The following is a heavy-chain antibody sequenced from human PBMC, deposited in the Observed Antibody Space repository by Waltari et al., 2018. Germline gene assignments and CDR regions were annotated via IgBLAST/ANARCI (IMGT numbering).Heavy chain of an antibody. J-gene: IGHJ4*02. CDR1: GGSIRSGRYY. Sequence: QVQLQESGPGLVKPSQTLSLTCTVSGGSIRSGRYYWSWIRQPAGKGLEWIGRIYTSGSTNYNPSLKSRVTISVDTSKNQFSLKLSSVTAADTAVYYCARESSGWYGGYFDYWGQGTLVTVSS. CDR3: ARESSGWYGGYFDY. CDR2: IYTSGST. V-gene: IGHV4-61*02. D-gene: IGHD6-19*01.